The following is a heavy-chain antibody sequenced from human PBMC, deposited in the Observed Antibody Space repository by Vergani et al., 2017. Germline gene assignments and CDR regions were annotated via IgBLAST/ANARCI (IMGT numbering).Heavy chain of an antibody. V-gene: IGHV3-74*01. CDR3: ARGRGDYVWGSYHHYGMDV. J-gene: IGHJ6*02. CDR2: INSDGSST. Sequence: EVQLVESGGGLVQPGGSLRLSCAASGFTFSSYWMHWVRQAPGKGLVWVSRINSDGSSTSYADSVKGRFTISRDNAKNTLYLQMNSLRAEDTAVYYCARGRGDYVWGSYHHYGMDVWGQGTTVTVSS. D-gene: IGHD3-16*02. CDR1: GFTFSSYW.